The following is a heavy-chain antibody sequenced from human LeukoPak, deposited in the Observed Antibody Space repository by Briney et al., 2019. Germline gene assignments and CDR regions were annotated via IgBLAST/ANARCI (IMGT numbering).Heavy chain of an antibody. J-gene: IGHJ5*02. CDR1: GFTFSSYG. Sequence: GGSLRLSCAASGFTFSSYGMSWVRQAPGKGLEWVANIKQDGSEKYYVDSVKGRFTISRDNAKNSLYLQMNSLRAEDTAVYYCARALRNSNWFDPWGQGTLVTVSS. CDR2: IKQDGSEK. CDR3: ARALRNSNWFDP. V-gene: IGHV3-7*01. D-gene: IGHD4-23*01.